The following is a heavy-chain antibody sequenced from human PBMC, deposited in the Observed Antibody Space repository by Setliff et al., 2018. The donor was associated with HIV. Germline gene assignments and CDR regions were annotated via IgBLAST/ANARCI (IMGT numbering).Heavy chain of an antibody. Sequence: ASVKVSCKASGYTFTGYYMHWVRQAPGQGLEWMGWINPNSGGTNYAQKFQGRVTMTRDTSISTAYMELSRLRSDDTAVYYCARVGRNFVATTSADYYYYIDVWGKGTTVTV. CDR1: GYTFTGYY. J-gene: IGHJ6*03. CDR2: INPNSGGT. V-gene: IGHV1-2*02. D-gene: IGHD5-12*01. CDR3: ARVGRNFVATTSADYYYYIDV.